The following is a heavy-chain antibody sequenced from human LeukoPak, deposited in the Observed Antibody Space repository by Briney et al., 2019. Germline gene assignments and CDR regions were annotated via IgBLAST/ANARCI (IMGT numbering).Heavy chain of an antibody. CDR1: GGSISSGTYY. D-gene: IGHD1-26*01. V-gene: IGHV4-61*02. J-gene: IGHJ4*02. CDR3: ARGRSGSYYFDY. Sequence: SQTLSLTCTVSGGSISSGTYYWSWIRQPAGKGLEWIGRMDISGTTNYNPSLKSRATISVDTSKNQFSLRLNSVTAANTAVYYCARGRSGSYYFDYWGQGTLVTVSS. CDR2: MDISGTT.